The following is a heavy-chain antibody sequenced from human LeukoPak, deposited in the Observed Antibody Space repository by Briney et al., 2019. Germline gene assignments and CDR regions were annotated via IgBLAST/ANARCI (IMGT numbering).Heavy chain of an antibody. V-gene: IGHV3-53*04. J-gene: IGHJ4*02. CDR1: GFTVSSNY. CDR2: IYSGGST. Sequence: GGSLRLSCAASGFTVSSNYMSWVRQAPGKGLEWVSVIYSGGSTYYADSVKGRFTISRHNSKNTLYLQMNGLRAEDTAVYYCAREQYCSGGSCYSDSWGQGTLVTVSS. CDR3: AREQYCSGGSCYSDS. D-gene: IGHD2-15*01.